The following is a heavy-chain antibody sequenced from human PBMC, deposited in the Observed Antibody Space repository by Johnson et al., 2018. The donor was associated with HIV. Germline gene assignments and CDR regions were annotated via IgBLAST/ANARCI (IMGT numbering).Heavy chain of an antibody. J-gene: IGHJ3*02. CDR3: AKPLHSGSYWAAFDI. CDR1: GFTFDDYA. V-gene: IGHV3-9*01. Sequence: VQLVESGGGVVRPGGSLRLSCAASGFTFDDYAMHWVRQAPGKGLEWVSGFSWNSGSIGYADSVKGRFTISRDNAKNSLYLQMNSLRAEDTALYYCAKPLHSGSYWAAFDIWGQGTMVTVSS. CDR2: FSWNSGSI. D-gene: IGHD1-26*01.